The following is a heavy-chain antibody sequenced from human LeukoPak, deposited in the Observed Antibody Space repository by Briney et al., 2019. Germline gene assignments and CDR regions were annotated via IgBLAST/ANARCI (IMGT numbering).Heavy chain of an antibody. CDR1: GYTFTGYF. Sequence: ASVKVSCKASGYTFTGYFLHWVRQAPGQGLEWMGIINPSGGSTSYAQKFQGRVTMTRDTSTSTVYMELSSLRSEDTAVYYCARVRYGLGSYDPDFDYWGQGTLVTVSS. CDR2: INPSGGST. J-gene: IGHJ4*02. CDR3: ARVRYGLGSYDPDFDY. V-gene: IGHV1-46*01. D-gene: IGHD3-10*01.